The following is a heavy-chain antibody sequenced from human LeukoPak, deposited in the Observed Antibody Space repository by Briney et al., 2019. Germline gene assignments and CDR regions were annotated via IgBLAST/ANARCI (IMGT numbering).Heavy chain of an antibody. CDR2: IYPGDSDT. CDR3: AGAADWYPSPFDY. J-gene: IGHJ4*02. Sequence: GESLKISCKGSGYSFTSYWIGWVRQMPGKGLEWMGIIYPGDSDTRYSPSFQGQVTISADKSINTAYLQWSSLKASDTAMLYCAGAADWYPSPFDYWGQGTLVTVSS. CDR1: GYSFTSYW. D-gene: IGHD3-9*01. V-gene: IGHV5-51*01.